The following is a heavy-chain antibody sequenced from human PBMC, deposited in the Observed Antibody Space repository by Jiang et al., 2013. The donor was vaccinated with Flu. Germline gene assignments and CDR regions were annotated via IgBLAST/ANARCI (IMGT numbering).Heavy chain of an antibody. Sequence: LLKPSETLSLTCGVYGGSFSGYYWSWFRQPPGKGLEWIGEINRSGTTNYNPSLMSRVSISVDTSKKQFSLKLSSVTAADTAVYYCAIWAIEADGTKENPWGKGTLVTVSS. CDR3: AIWAIEADGTKENP. J-gene: IGHJ5*02. D-gene: IGHD6-13*01. V-gene: IGHV4-34*01. CDR2: INRSGTT. CDR1: GGSFSGYY.